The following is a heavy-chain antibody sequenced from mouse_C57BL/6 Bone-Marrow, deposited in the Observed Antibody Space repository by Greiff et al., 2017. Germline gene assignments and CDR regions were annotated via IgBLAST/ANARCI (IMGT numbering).Heavy chain of an antibody. Sequence: LQESGAELARPGASVKLSCKASGYTFTSYGISWVKQRNGQGLAWIGKIYPRSGTPYYNEKFKGKATLTAYKTTITAYMELRSLTSEDSAVYCGAFYDYWGQGTTLTVSS. CDR2: IYPRSGTP. D-gene: IGHD2-1*01. J-gene: IGHJ2*01. CDR3: AFYDY. CDR1: GYTFTSYG. V-gene: IGHV1-81*01.